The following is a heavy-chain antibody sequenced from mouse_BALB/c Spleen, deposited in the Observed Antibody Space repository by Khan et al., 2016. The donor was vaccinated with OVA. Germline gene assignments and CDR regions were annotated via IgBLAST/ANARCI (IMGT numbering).Heavy chain of an antibody. CDR3: ARSIMAN. V-gene: IGHV3-2*02. J-gene: IGHJ2*01. Sequence: EVQLQESGPGLVKPSQSLSLTCTVTGYSITSDYAWNWIRQFPGNQLEWMGYISYSGSTSYNPSLKSRISITRDTSKNQFFLQLNSVTTEDTATYNCARSIMANWGQGTTLTVSS. CDR1: GYSITSDYA. CDR2: ISYSGST.